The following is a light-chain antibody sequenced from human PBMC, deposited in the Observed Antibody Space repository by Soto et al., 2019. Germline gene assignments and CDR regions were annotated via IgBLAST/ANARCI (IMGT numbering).Light chain of an antibody. CDR1: SSDVGGYNY. CDR3: SSHTSSSTEV. V-gene: IGLV2-14*03. J-gene: IGLJ1*01. CDR2: DVN. Sequence: QSALTQPASVSGSPGQSITISCTGTSSDVGGYNYVSWYQHHPGKAPKLLIYDVNSRPSGVSDRFSGSKSGNTASLTISGLQAEDEADYYCSSHTSSSTEVFGTGTKLTVL.